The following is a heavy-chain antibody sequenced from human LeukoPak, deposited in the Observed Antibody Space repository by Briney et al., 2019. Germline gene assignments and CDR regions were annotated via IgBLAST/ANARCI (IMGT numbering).Heavy chain of an antibody. CDR3: ARALRTVRMDHDY. CDR1: GFTFSSYA. Sequence: GGSLRLSCAASGFTFSSYAMHCVRQAPGKGLEWVAVISYDGSNKYYADSVKGRFTISRDNSKNTLYLQMNSLRAEDTAVYYCARALRTVRMDHDYWGQGTLVTVSS. CDR2: ISYDGSNK. V-gene: IGHV3-30-3*01. J-gene: IGHJ4*02. D-gene: IGHD4-17*01.